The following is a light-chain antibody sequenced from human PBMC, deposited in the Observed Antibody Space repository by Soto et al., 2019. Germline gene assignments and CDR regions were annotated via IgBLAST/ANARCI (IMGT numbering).Light chain of an antibody. CDR3: QQYNNWPIT. CDR1: QTVMSN. CDR2: GAS. J-gene: IGKJ5*01. Sequence: EIVITQSPATLSVSPGERATLSCRSSQTVMSNLAWYQQKPGQAPRLLIYGASTRATGIPVRFSGSGSGTEFTLTISSLQSEDFAVYYCQQYNNWPITFGQGTRLEIK. V-gene: IGKV3-15*01.